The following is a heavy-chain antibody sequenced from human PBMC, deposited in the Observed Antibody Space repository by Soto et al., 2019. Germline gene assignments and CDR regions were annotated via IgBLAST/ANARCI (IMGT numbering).Heavy chain of an antibody. V-gene: IGHV3-23*01. D-gene: IGHD3-10*01. J-gene: IGHJ4*02. CDR1: GVTFSKYA. CDR2: ISGGGGTT. Sequence: GPLRLSCAASGVTFSKYAMSCVRQAPGKGLEWVSGISGGGGTTYYADSVKGRFTISRDNSENTLYLQMNSLRAEDTAVYYCAKTHYFGSGTYYKPDFDYWGQGTPVTVSS. CDR3: AKTHYFGSGTYYKPDFDY.